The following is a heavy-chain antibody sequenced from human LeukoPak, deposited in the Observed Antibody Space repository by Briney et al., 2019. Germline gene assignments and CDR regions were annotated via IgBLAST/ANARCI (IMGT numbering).Heavy chain of an antibody. CDR3: TTALWFGELGYRYYFDY. D-gene: IGHD3-10*01. Sequence: GGSLRLSCAASGFTLSNAWMSWVRQAPGKGLEWVGRIKSKTDGGTTDYAAPVKGRFTISRDDSKNTLYLQMNSLKTEDTAVYYCTTALWFGELGYRYYFDYWGQGTLVTVSS. V-gene: IGHV3-15*01. CDR2: IKSKTDGGTT. J-gene: IGHJ4*02. CDR1: GFTLSNAW.